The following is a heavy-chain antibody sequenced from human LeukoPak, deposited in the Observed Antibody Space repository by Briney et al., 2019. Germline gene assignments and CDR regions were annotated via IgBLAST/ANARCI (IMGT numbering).Heavy chain of an antibody. V-gene: IGHV3-48*03. CDR3: AKEFEWELHAFDI. D-gene: IGHD1-26*01. CDR1: GFIFSNYE. CDR2: IRSSGTTI. J-gene: IGHJ3*02. Sequence: GGSLRLSCAASGFIFSNYEMNWVRQAPGKGLEWVSYIRSSGTTIYYAESVKGRFTISRDNAKNSLYLEMNSLRTEDTAVYYCAKEFEWELHAFDIWGQGTMVTVSS.